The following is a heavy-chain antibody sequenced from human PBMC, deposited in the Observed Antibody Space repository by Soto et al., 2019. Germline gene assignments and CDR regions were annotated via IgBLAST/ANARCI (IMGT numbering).Heavy chain of an antibody. D-gene: IGHD5-12*01. J-gene: IGHJ3*02. CDR1: GFTFSSYA. V-gene: IGHV3-23*01. CDR3: AKDLKGTPDGYDYSDAFDI. Sequence: PGGSLRLSCAASGFTFSSYAMSWVRQAPGKGLEWVSAISGSGGSTYYADSVKGRFTISRDNSKNTLYLQMNSLRAEDTAVYYCAKDLKGTPDGYDYSDAFDIWGQGTMVTVSS. CDR2: ISGSGGST.